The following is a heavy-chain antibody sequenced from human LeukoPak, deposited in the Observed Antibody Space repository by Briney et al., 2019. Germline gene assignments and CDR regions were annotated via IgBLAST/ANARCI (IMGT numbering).Heavy chain of an antibody. V-gene: IGHV3-73*01. CDR2: IRSKANSYAT. CDR1: GFTFSGTA. CDR3: TRHYGDYGYFQH. J-gene: IGHJ1*01. D-gene: IGHD4-17*01. Sequence: LAGGSLRLSCAASGFTFSGTAMHWVRQASGKGLEWVGRIRSKANSYATAYAASVKGRFTISRDDSKNTAYLQMNSLKTEDTAVYYCTRHYGDYGYFQHWGQGTLVTVSS.